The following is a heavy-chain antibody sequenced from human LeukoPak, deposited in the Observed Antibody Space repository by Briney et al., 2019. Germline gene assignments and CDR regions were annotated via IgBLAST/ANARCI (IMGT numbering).Heavy chain of an antibody. CDR2: IYYSGST. CDR3: ARVNYYYGMDV. V-gene: IGHV4-59*01. J-gene: IGHJ6*02. Sequence: SETLSLTCAVYGGSFSGYYWSWIRQPPGKGLEWIGYIYYSGSTNYNPSLKSRVTISVDTSKNQFSLKLSSVTAADTAVYYCARVNYYYGMDVWGQGTTVTVSS. CDR1: GGSFSGYY.